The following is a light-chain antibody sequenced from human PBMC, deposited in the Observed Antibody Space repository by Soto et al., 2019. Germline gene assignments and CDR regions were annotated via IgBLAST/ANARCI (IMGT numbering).Light chain of an antibody. V-gene: IGKV1-5*03. CDR1: QSVSTL. CDR3: QQYTNFWT. Sequence: DTQMTQSPSILSASVGDRVTITCRASQSVSTLLAWYQQKPGKAPKVLIYKASTLQSGVQSRFSGSGSGTEFTLTITSLQPDDFATYYCQQYTNFWTFGQGTRVEIK. J-gene: IGKJ1*01. CDR2: KAS.